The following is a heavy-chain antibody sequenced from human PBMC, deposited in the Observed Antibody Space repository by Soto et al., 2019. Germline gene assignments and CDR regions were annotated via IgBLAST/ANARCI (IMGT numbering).Heavy chain of an antibody. CDR1: GDSITSNSYA. CDR2: IYFSGHT. CDR3: VRHRYTTGIEDY. D-gene: IGHD3-16*02. Sequence: QLQLQESGPGLVKPSETLSLTCTISGDSITSNSYAWGWMRQPPGKGPEWIASIYFSGHTYYNPSLRSRVTISVDTSKTRFSLKLTSVTAADTAMYKCVRHRYTTGIEDYWGQGTLATVSS. V-gene: IGHV4-39*01. J-gene: IGHJ4*02.